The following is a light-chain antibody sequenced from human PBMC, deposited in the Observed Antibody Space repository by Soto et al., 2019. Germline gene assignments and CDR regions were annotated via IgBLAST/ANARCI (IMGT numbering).Light chain of an antibody. Sequence: QSVLTQPPSVSGAPGQRVTISCTESSSNIGAGYDVHWYQQLPGTAPKLLIYGNSNRPSGVPDRFSGSKSGTSASLAITGLQTEDEADDYCQFYDSSLSGVFGGGTKLTVL. CDR3: QFYDSSLSGV. V-gene: IGLV1-40*01. CDR1: SSNIGAGYD. J-gene: IGLJ3*02. CDR2: GNS.